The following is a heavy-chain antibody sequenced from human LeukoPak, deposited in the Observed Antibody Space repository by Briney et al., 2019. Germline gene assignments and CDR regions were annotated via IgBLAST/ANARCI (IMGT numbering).Heavy chain of an antibody. Sequence: GGSLRLSCGASGFTFSNAWMSWVRQAPGKGLEWVGRIKSKTDGGTTDYAARVKGRFTISRDDSKNTLYLQMNSLKTEDTAVYYCARDWGTDIVGATTPSAFDIWGQGTMVTVSS. J-gene: IGHJ3*02. CDR1: GFTFSNAW. CDR2: IKSKTDGGTT. V-gene: IGHV3-15*01. D-gene: IGHD1-26*01. CDR3: ARDWGTDIVGATTPSAFDI.